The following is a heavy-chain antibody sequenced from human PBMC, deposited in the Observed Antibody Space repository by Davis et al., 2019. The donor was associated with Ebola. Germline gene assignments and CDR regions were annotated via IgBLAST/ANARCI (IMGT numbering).Heavy chain of an antibody. CDR2: ISYDGSNK. CDR3: ARGTSSNYGGDY. CDR1: GFTFSSYA. Sequence: GESLKISCAASGFTFSSYAMHWVRQAPGKGLEWVAVISYDGSNKYYADSVKGRFTISRDNAKNSLYLQMNSLRAEDTAVYYCARGTSSNYGGDYWGQGTLVTVSS. V-gene: IGHV3-30-3*01. J-gene: IGHJ4*02. D-gene: IGHD4-11*01.